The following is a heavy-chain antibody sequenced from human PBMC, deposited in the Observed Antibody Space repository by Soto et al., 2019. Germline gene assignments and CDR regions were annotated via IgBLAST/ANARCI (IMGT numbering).Heavy chain of an antibody. Sequence: PSEPLSLTCTVSGGSISSGGYYWSWIRQHPGKGLEWIGSIYYNGNTYYNPSLKSRITISLDTSRNQFSLKLSSVTVADTAVFYCARLFYYDTSGSYYYFDYWGQGTLVTVSS. CDR1: GGSISSGGYY. J-gene: IGHJ4*02. CDR2: IYYNGNT. D-gene: IGHD3-22*01. V-gene: IGHV4-31*03. CDR3: ARLFYYDTSGSYYYFDY.